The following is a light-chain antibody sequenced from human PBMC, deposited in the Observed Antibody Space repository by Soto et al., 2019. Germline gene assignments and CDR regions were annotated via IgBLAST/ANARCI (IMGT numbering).Light chain of an antibody. J-gene: IGLJ2*01. Sequence: QSVLTQPASVSGSPGQSITISCTGTSSDVGGYNYVSWYQHHPGKAPKLMIYEVGNRPSGVSNRFSGSKSGNTASLTISGLQAEDESDYYCSSYTSSSVVFGGGTQLTVL. CDR3: SSYTSSSVV. CDR1: SSDVGGYNY. V-gene: IGLV2-14*01. CDR2: EVG.